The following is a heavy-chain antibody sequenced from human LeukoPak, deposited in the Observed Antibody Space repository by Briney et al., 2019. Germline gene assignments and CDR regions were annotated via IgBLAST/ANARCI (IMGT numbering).Heavy chain of an antibody. CDR3: ARSKYYYDSSGYLDY. J-gene: IGHJ4*02. CDR2: ISGSGGST. V-gene: IGHV3-23*01. D-gene: IGHD3-22*01. Sequence: QPGGSLRLSCAASGFTFSSYAMSWVRQAPGKGLEWVSAISGSGGSTYYADSVKGRFTISRDNSKNTLYLQMNSLRAEDTAVYYCARSKYYYDSSGYLDYWGQGTLVTVPS. CDR1: GFTFSSYA.